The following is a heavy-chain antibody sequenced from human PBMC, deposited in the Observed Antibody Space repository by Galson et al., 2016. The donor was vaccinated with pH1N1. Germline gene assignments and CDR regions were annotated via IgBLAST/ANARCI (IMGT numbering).Heavy chain of an antibody. CDR2: ISYDGNNA. D-gene: IGHD3-10*01. V-gene: IGHV3-30*19. CDR1: GFTFRRSG. J-gene: IGHJ6*02. Sequence: SLRLSCAVSGFTFRRSGMHWVRLAPGKGLEWVAIISYDGNNAYHGDSVKGRFTISRDNSKNTLYLDMNSLRPEDTAVYYCAKDGGTGSGKHSAFGMTVWGQGTTVTVSS. CDR3: AKDGGTGSGKHSAFGMTV.